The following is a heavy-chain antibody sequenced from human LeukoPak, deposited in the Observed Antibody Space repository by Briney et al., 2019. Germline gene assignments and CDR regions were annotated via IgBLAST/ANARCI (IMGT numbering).Heavy chain of an antibody. CDR1: GFTFSSYA. CDR3: AKEGGSGSTRRLNYYYYGMDV. CDR2: ISGSGGST. Sequence: GSLRLSCAASGFTFSSYAMSWVRQAPGKGLEWVSAISGSGGSTYYADSVKGRFTISRDNSKNTLYLQMNSLRAEDTAVYYCAKEGGSGSTRRLNYYYYGMDVWGQGTTVTVSS. D-gene: IGHD3-10*01. J-gene: IGHJ6*02. V-gene: IGHV3-23*01.